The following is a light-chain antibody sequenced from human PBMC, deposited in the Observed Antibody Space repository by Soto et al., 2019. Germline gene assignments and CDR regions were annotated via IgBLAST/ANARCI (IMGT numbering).Light chain of an antibody. J-gene: IGKJ2*01. V-gene: IGKV1-39*01. CDR1: QSISTN. CDR2: AAS. Sequence: DIQMTQSPSSLSASVGDRVTITCRASQSISTNLIWYQQKPGKAPKLLIFAASSLQSGVPSRFSGSGSGTDFTLTISSLQPEDFATYHCQQSYSTHTYGQGTKLEIK. CDR3: QQSYSTHT.